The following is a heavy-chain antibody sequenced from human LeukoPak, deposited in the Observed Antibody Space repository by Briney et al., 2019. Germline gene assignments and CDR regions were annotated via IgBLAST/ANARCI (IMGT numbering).Heavy chain of an antibody. J-gene: IGHJ6*03. CDR2: IANNGNA. V-gene: IGHV4-59*08. Sequence: PSETLSLTCSVSGDSISCSSWTWIRQSPGKGLESLGYIANNGNANYKTSFEGRVTMSVDTSKRQFSLTLRPVTAPDTPVYYCPRLIFSAHFRPLLFSYMDVWGKGTAVIVSS. CDR3: PRLIFSAHFRPLLFSYMDV. CDR1: GDSISCSS. D-gene: IGHD3-9*01.